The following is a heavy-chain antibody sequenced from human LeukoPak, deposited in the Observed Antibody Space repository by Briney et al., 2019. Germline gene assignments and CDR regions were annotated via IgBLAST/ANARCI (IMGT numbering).Heavy chain of an antibody. V-gene: IGHV4-59*07. D-gene: IGHD6-13*01. CDR2: IYYSGST. CDR1: GGSISSYY. CDR3: ARVSVIAAAGPFDY. Sequence: PSGTLSLTCTVSGGSISSYYGSWIRQPPGKGLEWIGYIYYSGSTNYNPSLKSRVTISVDTSKNQFSLKLSSVTAADTAVYYCARVSVIAAAGPFDYWGQGTLVTVSS. J-gene: IGHJ4*02.